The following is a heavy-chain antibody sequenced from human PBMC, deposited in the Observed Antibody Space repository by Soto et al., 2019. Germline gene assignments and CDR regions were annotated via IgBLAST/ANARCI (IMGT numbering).Heavy chain of an antibody. CDR2: ISAYNGNT. J-gene: IGHJ5*02. Sequence: GASVKVSCKASGYTFTSYGISWVRQAPGQGLEWMGWISAYNGNTNYAQKHQGRVTMTTDTSTSTAYMELRSLRSDVTVVYYCARVLRLKPGNWFDPWGQGTLVTVSS. CDR3: ARVLRLKPGNWFDP. CDR1: GYTFTSYG. V-gene: IGHV1-18*01.